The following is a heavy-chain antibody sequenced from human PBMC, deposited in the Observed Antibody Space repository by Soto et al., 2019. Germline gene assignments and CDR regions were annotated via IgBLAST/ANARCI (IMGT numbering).Heavy chain of an antibody. CDR2: IWYDGSNK. CDR3: AEGATGFGL. V-gene: IGHV3-33*01. D-gene: IGHD1-26*01. CDR1: GFTFSSYG. J-gene: IGHJ2*01. Sequence: QVQLVESGGGVVQPGRSLRLSCAASGFTFSSYGMHWVRQAPGKGLEWVAVIWYDGSNKYYADSVKGRFTISRDNSKNTLYLQMNSLRAEDTAGYYCAEGATGFGLWGRGTLVPVSS.